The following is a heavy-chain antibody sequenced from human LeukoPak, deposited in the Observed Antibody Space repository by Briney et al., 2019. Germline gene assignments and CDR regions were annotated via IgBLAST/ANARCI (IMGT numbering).Heavy chain of an antibody. V-gene: IGHV3-53*01. CDR1: GLTVSSNY. J-gene: IGHJ6*02. CDR3: ARPDRGGLYGMDV. D-gene: IGHD2-15*01. Sequence: GGSLRLSCAASGLTVSSNYMSWVRQAPGKGLEWVSVIYSGGSTYYADSVKGRFTISRDNSKNTLYLQMNSLRAEDTAVYYCARPDRGGLYGMDVWGQGTTVTVSS. CDR2: IYSGGST.